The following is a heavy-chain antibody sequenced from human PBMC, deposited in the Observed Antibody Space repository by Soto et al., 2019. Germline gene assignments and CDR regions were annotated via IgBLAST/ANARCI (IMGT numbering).Heavy chain of an antibody. CDR1: GGTFSSYA. CDR3: APDCSGGSCYLPP. J-gene: IGHJ5*02. Sequence: GASVKVSCKASGGTFSSYAISWVRQAPGQGLEWMGGIIPIFGTANYAQKFQGRVTITADESTSTAYMELSSLRSEDTAVYYCAPDCSGGSCYLPPWGQGTLVTVSS. D-gene: IGHD2-15*01. V-gene: IGHV1-69*13. CDR2: IIPIFGTA.